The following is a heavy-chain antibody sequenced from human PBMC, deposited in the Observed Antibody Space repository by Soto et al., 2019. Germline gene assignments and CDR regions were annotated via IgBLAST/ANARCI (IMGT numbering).Heavy chain of an antibody. CDR1: GFTFSGSA. CDR3: IRSGSFPGYWYFDL. J-gene: IGHJ2*01. CDR2: IRSKANSYAT. D-gene: IGHD3-10*01. Sequence: EVQLVESGGGLVQPGGSLKLSCAASGFTFSGSAMHWVRQASGKGLEWVGRIRSKANSYATAYAASVKGRFTISRDDSTNTPYLQMSSLKTEDTAVYYCIRSGSFPGYWYFDLWGRGTLVTVSS. V-gene: IGHV3-73*02.